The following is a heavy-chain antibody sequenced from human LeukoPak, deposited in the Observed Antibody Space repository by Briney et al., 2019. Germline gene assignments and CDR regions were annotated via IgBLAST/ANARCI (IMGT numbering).Heavy chain of an antibody. CDR2: ISYDGSKK. V-gene: IGHV3-30*01. CDR3: ARPQAYYFDY. J-gene: IGHJ4*02. CDR1: GFSFSSYA. Sequence: GGPLRLSCAASGFSFSSYAIHWVRQAPGKGLEWVAAISYDGSKKYYADSVKGRFTISRDNPKNTLYLQMDSLRSEDTAVYYCARPQAYYFDYWGQGTLVTVSS.